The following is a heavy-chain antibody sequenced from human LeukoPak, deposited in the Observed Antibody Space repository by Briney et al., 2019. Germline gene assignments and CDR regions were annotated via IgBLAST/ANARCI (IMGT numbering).Heavy chain of an antibody. J-gene: IGHJ6*02. CDR2: MNPNSGNT. CDR3: ASAIGELSDYGMDV. CDR1: GYTFTSYD. V-gene: IGHV1-8*01. D-gene: IGHD3-10*01. Sequence: ASVTVSCKASGYTFTSYDINWVRQATGQGLEWMGWMNPNSGNTGYAQKFQGRVTMTRNTSISTAYMELSSLRSEDTAVYYCASAIGELSDYGMDVWGQGTTVTVSS.